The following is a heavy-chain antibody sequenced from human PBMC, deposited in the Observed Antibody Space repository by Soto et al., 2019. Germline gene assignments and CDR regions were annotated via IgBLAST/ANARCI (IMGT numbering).Heavy chain of an antibody. V-gene: IGHV1-8*01. J-gene: IGHJ5*02. CDR2: MNPNSGNT. CDR1: GYTFTSYD. D-gene: IGHD6-13*01. CDR3: ARERSAAGTGWFDP. Sequence: QVQLVQSGAEVKKSGASVKVSCKASGYTFTSYDINWVRQATGQGLEWMGWMNPNSGNTGYAQKLQGRVTMTRNTSISTAYMELSSLSYEDTAVYYCARERSAAGTGWFDPWGQGTLVTVSS.